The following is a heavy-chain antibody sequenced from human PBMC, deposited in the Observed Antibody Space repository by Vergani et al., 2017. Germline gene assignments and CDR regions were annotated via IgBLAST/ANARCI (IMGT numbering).Heavy chain of an antibody. CDR3: AKDSGGGNSGAAWGFDY. CDR2: ISWNSGSI. Sequence: EVQLVESGGGLVQPGRSLRLSCAASGFTFDDYAMHWVRQAPGKGLEWVSGISWNSGSIGYADSVKGRFTISRDNAKNSLYLQMNSLRAEDTALYYCAKDSGGGNSGAAWGFDYWGQGTLVTVSS. V-gene: IGHV3-9*01. J-gene: IGHJ4*02. CDR1: GFTFDDYA. D-gene: IGHD4-23*01.